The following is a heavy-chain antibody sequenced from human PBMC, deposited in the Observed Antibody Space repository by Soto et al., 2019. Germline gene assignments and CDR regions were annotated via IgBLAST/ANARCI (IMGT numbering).Heavy chain of an antibody. Sequence: PSETLRLSCAASGFTFSGSAMHWVRQASGKGLEWVGRIRSEANSYATAYAVSVKGKFTISRDDSRNTAYLQMNSLKTEDTAVYYCARGVYDFWSGHPKGLDYWGQGTVVTVSS. CDR2: IRSEANSYAT. J-gene: IGHJ4*02. CDR3: ARGVYDFWSGHPKGLDY. CDR1: GFTFSGSA. D-gene: IGHD3-3*01. V-gene: IGHV3-73*01.